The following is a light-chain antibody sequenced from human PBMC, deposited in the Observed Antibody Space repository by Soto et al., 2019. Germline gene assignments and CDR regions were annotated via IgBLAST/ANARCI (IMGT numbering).Light chain of an antibody. V-gene: IGKV1-39*01. CDR2: AAS. J-gene: IGKJ5*01. CDR3: QQSYSTPIT. Sequence: DIQMTQSPSSLSASVGDRVTITCRASQSISSCLNWYQQRPGKAPKLLIYAASSLQSGVPSRFSDSGSGTDFTLTISSLQPEDFATYYCQQSYSTPITFGQGTRLEIK. CDR1: QSISSC.